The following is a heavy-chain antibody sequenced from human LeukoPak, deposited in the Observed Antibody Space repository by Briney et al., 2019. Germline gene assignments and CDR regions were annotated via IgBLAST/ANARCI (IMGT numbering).Heavy chain of an antibody. D-gene: IGHD2-15*01. Sequence: GGSLRLSCAASGLTFSNHAMNWVRQAPGKGLEWVSSISSSSNYIYYADSVKGRFTISRDNARNLLYLQMNSLSAEDTAVYYCVRDDCTSGGCYSYFDFWGQGTLVTVSS. V-gene: IGHV3-21*06. CDR3: VRDDCTSGGCYSYFDF. CDR1: GLTFSNHA. J-gene: IGHJ4*02. CDR2: ISSSSNYI.